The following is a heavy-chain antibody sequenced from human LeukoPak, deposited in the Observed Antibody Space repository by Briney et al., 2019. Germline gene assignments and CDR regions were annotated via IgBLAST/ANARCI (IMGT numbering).Heavy chain of an antibody. V-gene: IGHV4-34*01. D-gene: IGHD6-19*01. CDR3: ARGRTIAVAGRVAWFDP. J-gene: IGHJ5*02. CDR2: INHSGST. Sequence: PSETLSLTCAVYGGSFSGYYWSWIRQPPGKGLEWIGEINHSGSTNYNPSLKSRVTISVDTSKNQSSLKLSSVTAADTAVYYCARGRTIAVAGRVAWFDPWGQGTLVTVSS. CDR1: GGSFSGYY.